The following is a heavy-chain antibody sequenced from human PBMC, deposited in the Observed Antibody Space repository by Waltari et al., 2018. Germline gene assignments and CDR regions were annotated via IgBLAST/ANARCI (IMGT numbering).Heavy chain of an antibody. V-gene: IGHV4-38-2*01. CDR3: ARAPWAYDPYYFDY. CDR1: GYSIASGYY. D-gene: IGHD5-12*01. Sequence: QVQLQESGPGLVKPSETLSLSCAVSGYSIASGYYWGWIRQPPGKGLEWIVISHHSSGCTYYNPSLMSRVTISLDRSKNQFSLKLTSVSAADTAVYYCARAPWAYDPYYFDYWGQGTLVTVSS. J-gene: IGHJ4*02. CDR2: SHHSSGCT.